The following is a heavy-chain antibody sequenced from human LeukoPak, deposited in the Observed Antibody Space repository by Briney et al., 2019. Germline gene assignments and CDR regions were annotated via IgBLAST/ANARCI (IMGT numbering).Heavy chain of an antibody. D-gene: IGHD1-26*01. CDR2: INEDGSTT. J-gene: IGHJ4*02. CDR3: VRDLGGRSGH. CDR1: GFTFSSNW. V-gene: IGHV3-74*01. Sequence: PGGSLRLSCAASGFTFSSNWRHWVRQAPGKGLVWVSRINEDGSTTNYADSVKGRSTIFRDNAKNTLYLQMNSLRAEDTAVYYCVRDLGGRSGHWGQGTLVTVSS.